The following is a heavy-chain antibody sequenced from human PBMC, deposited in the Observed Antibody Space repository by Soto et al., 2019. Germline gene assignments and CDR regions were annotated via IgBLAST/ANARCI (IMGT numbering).Heavy chain of an antibody. CDR3: ALSTVTRIWFDP. CDR2: TYYRSKWCN. J-gene: IGHJ5*02. CDR1: GDSVSSNSAA. V-gene: IGHV6-1*01. D-gene: IGHD4-17*01. Sequence: SQTLSLTCAISGDSVSSNSAAWNWIRQSPSRGLEWLGRTYYRSKWCNDYAVSVKSRITINQDTSKNQFSLQLKSVTPEDTAVYYCALSTVTRIWFDPRGPGKLVTVYS.